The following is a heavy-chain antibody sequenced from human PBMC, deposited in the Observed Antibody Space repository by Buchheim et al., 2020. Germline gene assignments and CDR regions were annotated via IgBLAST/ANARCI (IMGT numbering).Heavy chain of an antibody. D-gene: IGHD3-22*01. V-gene: IGHV4-61*01. Sequence: QVQLQESGPGLVKPSETLSLTCTVSGGSVSSGSYYWSWIRQPPGKGLEWIGYIYYSGSTNYNPSLKSRVTISVDTSKNQFSLKLSSVTAADTAVYYCARVTMGYYYSSGYEYYFDYWGQGTL. J-gene: IGHJ4*02. CDR2: IYYSGST. CDR3: ARVTMGYYYSSGYEYYFDY. CDR1: GGSVSSGSYY.